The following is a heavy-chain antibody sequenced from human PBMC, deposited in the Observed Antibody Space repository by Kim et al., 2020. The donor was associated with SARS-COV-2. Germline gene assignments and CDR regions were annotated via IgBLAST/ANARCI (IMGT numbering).Heavy chain of an antibody. CDR3: AKDGGYIPRVGWFDP. D-gene: IGHD2-2*02. V-gene: IGHV3-23*01. CDR2: ISGSGGST. Sequence: GGSLRLSCAASGFTFSSYAMSWVRQAPGKGLEWVSAISGSGGSTYYADSVKGRFTISRDNSKNTLYLQMNSLRAEDTAVYYCAKDGGYIPRVGWFDPWGQGTLVTVSS. J-gene: IGHJ5*02. CDR1: GFTFSSYA.